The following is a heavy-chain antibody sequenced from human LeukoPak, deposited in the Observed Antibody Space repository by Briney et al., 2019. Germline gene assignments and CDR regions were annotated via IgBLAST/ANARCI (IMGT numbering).Heavy chain of an antibody. J-gene: IGHJ3*02. CDR3: ARARYCSSISCREAFDI. Sequence: GGSLRLSCGASGFTFNIYWMHWVRQAPGKGLEWISYISNDARVTEYADSVKGRFTISRDNAKNTLYLQMNSLRAEGTAVYYCARARYCSSISCREAFDIWGQGTMVTVSS. D-gene: IGHD2-2*01. CDR2: ISNDARVT. V-gene: IGHV3-74*01. CDR1: GFTFNIYW.